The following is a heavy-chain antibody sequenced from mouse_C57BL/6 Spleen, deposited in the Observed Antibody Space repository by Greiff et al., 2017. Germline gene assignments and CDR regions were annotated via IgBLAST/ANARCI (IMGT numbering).Heavy chain of an antibody. Sequence: VQLQESGPGLVQPSQSLSITCTVSGFSLTSYGVHWVRQSPGKGLEWLGVIWSGGSTDYNAAFISRLSISKDNSKSQVFFKMNSLQADDTAIYYCARGIYYDYDGDVWGTGTTVTVSS. J-gene: IGHJ1*03. CDR2: IWSGGST. CDR3: ARGIYYDYDGDV. V-gene: IGHV2-2*01. D-gene: IGHD2-4*01. CDR1: GFSLTSYG.